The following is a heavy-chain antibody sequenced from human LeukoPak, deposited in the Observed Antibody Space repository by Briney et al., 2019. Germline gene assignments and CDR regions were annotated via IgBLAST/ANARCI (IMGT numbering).Heavy chain of an antibody. V-gene: IGHV3-33*01. Sequence: GGSLRLSCAASGFTFSSYGMHWVRQAPGKGLEWVAVIWYDGSNKYYADSVKGRFTISRDNSKNTLYLQMNSLRAEDTAVYYCARDDYSSSSVYWGQRPLVTVSS. CDR3: ARDDYSSSSVY. CDR1: GFTFSSYG. J-gene: IGHJ4*02. CDR2: IWYDGSNK. D-gene: IGHD6-6*01.